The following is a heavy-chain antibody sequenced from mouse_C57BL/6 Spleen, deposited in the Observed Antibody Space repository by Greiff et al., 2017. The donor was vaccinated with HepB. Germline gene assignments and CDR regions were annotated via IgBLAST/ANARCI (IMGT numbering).Heavy chain of an antibody. CDR3: ARPYSNYGGVYAMDY. V-gene: IGHV7-3*01. CDR1: GFTFTDYY. D-gene: IGHD2-5*01. CDR2: IRNKANGYTT. Sequence: EVMLVESGGGLVQPGGSLSLSCAASGFTFTDYYMSWVRQPPGKALEWLGFIRNKANGYTTEYSASVKGRFTISRDNSQSILYLQMNALRAEDSATYYCARPYSNYGGVYAMDYWGQGTSVTVSS. J-gene: IGHJ4*01.